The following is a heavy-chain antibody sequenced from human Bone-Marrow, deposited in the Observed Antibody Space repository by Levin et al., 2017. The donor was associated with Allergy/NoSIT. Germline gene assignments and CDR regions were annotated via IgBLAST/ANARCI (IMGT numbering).Heavy chain of an antibody. V-gene: IGHV3-11*05. D-gene: IGHD2-2*01. CDR2: ISSSSSYT. J-gene: IGHJ4*02. CDR1: GFTFSDYY. Sequence: GESLKISCAASGFTFSDYYMSWIRQAPGKGLEWVSYISSSSSYTNYADSVKGRFTISRDNAKNSLYLQMNSLRAEDTAVYYCASDYCSSTSCYFDYWGQGTLVTVSS. CDR3: ASDYCSSTSCYFDY.